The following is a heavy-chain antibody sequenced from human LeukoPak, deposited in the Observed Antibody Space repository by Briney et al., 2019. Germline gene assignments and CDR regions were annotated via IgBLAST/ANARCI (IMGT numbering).Heavy chain of an antibody. J-gene: IGHJ4*02. CDR2: ISYDGSNK. CDR1: GFTFSSYA. CDR3: ARDIVAFTALYYFDY. V-gene: IGHV3-30-3*01. Sequence: PGGSLRLSCAASGFTFSSYAMHWVRQAPGKGLEWVAVISYDGSNKYYADSVKGRFTISRDNSKNTLYLQMNSLRAEDTAVYYCARDIVAFTALYYFDYWGQGTLVTVSS. D-gene: IGHD5-12*01.